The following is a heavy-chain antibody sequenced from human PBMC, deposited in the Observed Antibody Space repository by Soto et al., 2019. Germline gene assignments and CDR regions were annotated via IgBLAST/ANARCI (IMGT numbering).Heavy chain of an antibody. CDR2: ISAYNGNT. CDR1: GYTFTSYG. Sequence: GDSVKVSCKASGYTFTSYGISWVRQAPGQGLEWMGWISAYNGNTNYAQKLQGRGTMTTDTSTSTAYMELRSLRSDDTAVYYCAREIRGSGSYYPIDYWGQGTLVTVSS. D-gene: IGHD3-10*01. CDR3: AREIRGSGSYYPIDY. J-gene: IGHJ4*02. V-gene: IGHV1-18*01.